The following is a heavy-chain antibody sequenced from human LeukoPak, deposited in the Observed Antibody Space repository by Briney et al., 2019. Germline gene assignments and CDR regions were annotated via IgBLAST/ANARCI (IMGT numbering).Heavy chain of an antibody. Sequence: KPSETLSLTCAVYGASFSDYYWSWIRQPPGKGLGWIGEINHSGRTNYNPSLKSRVTISVDTSKNQFSLKLSSVTAADTAVYYCATRISSNYPPNAFDIWGQGAMVTVSS. CDR1: GASFSDYY. CDR2: INHSGRT. V-gene: IGHV4-34*01. J-gene: IGHJ3*02. D-gene: IGHD2-2*01. CDR3: ATRISSNYPPNAFDI.